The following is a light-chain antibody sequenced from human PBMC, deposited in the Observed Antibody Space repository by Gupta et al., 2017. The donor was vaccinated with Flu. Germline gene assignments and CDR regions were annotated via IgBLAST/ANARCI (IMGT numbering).Light chain of an antibody. CDR2: GNN. Sequence: QSVLAQPPSASGTPGQRVTISCSGSSSNIGSNYVNWYQQVPGTAPKLLIYGNNQRPSGGPDRFSCSKSGTSAALAISGLQAGEEADYYCAAWDDSLNGHYVFGTGTKVTVL. V-gene: IGLV1-44*01. J-gene: IGLJ1*01. CDR1: SSNIGSNY. CDR3: AAWDDSLNGHYV.